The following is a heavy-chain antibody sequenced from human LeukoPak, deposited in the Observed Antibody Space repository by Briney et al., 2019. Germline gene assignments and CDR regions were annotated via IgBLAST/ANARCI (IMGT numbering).Heavy chain of an antibody. Sequence: GGSLRLSCAASGFTFSRHWMHWVRQAPGKGLVWISRINSDASDTNYADFVKGRFTISRDNAKNTVYLQINSLRDEDTAVYYCARRLTQYDCFDPWGQGILVTVSS. J-gene: IGHJ5*02. CDR3: ARRLTQYDCFDP. V-gene: IGHV3-74*01. CDR2: INSDASDT. D-gene: IGHD2-2*01. CDR1: GFTFSRHW.